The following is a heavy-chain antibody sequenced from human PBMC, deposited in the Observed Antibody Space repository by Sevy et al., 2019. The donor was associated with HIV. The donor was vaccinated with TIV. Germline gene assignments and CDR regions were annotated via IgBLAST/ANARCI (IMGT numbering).Heavy chain of an antibody. CDR2: INHSGST. V-gene: IGHV4-34*01. CDR3: ARFHGYSSGWYLGKMDYYYGMDV. J-gene: IGHJ6*02. Sequence: SETLSLTCAVYGGSFSGYYWSWIRQPPGKGLEWIGEINHSGSTNYNPSLKSRVTISVDTSKNQFSLKLSSVTAADTVVYYCARFHGYSSGWYLGKMDYYYGMDVWGQGTTVTVSS. D-gene: IGHD6-19*01. CDR1: GGSFSGYY.